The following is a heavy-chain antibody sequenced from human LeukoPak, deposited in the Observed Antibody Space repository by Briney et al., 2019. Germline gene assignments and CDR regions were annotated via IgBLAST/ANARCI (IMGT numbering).Heavy chain of an antibody. V-gene: IGHV4-59*01. CDR2: IYYSGST. D-gene: IGHD3-10*01. CDR1: GGSISSYY. CDR3: ARGVTIVRGATGYYYMDV. Sequence: SETLSLTCTVSGGSISSYYWSWIRQPPGKGLEWIGYIYYSGSTNYNPSLKSRVTISVDTSKNQFSLKLSSVTAADTAVYYCARGVTIVRGATGYYYMDVWGKGTTVTISS. J-gene: IGHJ6*03.